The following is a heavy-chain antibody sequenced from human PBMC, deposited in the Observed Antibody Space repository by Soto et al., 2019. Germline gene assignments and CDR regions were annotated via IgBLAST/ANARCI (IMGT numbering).Heavy chain of an antibody. CDR1: GYTFTGYA. CDR2: INAGNGNT. V-gene: IGHV1-3*01. CDR3: ARAGGVGSDADY. Sequence: ASVKVSCKASGYTFTGYAMHWVRQAPGQRLEWMGWINAGNGNTKYSQKFQGRVTITRDTSASTAYMELSSLRSEDTAVYYCARAGGVGSDADYWGQGTLVTVSS. D-gene: IGHD3-16*01. J-gene: IGHJ4*02.